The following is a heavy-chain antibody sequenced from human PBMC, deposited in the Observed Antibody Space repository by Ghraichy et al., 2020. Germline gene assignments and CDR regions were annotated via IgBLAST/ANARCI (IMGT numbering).Heavy chain of an antibody. D-gene: IGHD3-3*01. CDR2: ISSSGSTI. Sequence: GESLNISCAASGFTFSSYEMNWVRQAPGKGLEWVSYISSSGSTIYYADSVKGRFTISRDNAKNSLYLQMNSLRAEDTAVYYCARDCRDFWSGYSPFDYWGQGTLVTVSS. CDR3: ARDCRDFWSGYSPFDY. CDR1: GFTFSSYE. V-gene: IGHV3-48*03. J-gene: IGHJ4*02.